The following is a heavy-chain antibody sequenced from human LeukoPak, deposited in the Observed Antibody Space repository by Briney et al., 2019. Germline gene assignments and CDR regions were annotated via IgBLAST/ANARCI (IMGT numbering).Heavy chain of an antibody. CDR1: GGSISSSSYY. Sequence: PSVTLSLTCTVSGGSISSSSYYWGWIRQPPGKGLEWIGSIYYSGSTYYNPSLKSRVTISVDTSKNQFSLKLSSVTAADTAVYYCARGSVYGALYYFDYWGQGTLVTVSS. J-gene: IGHJ4*02. CDR3: ARGSVYGALYYFDY. CDR2: IYYSGST. D-gene: IGHD4/OR15-4a*01. V-gene: IGHV4-39*01.